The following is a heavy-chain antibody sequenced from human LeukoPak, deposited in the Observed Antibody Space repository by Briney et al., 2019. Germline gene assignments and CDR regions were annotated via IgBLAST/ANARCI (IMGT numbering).Heavy chain of an antibody. Sequence: GGSLRLSCAASGFTFSSYSMSWVRQARGKGLEWVSSISSSSSYIYYADSVKGRFTISRDNAKNSLYLQMNSLRAEDTAVYYCARDQGSSSWYYFDYWGQGTLVTVSS. D-gene: IGHD6-13*01. V-gene: IGHV3-21*01. CDR2: ISSSSSYI. CDR3: ARDQGSSSWYYFDY. CDR1: GFTFSSYS. J-gene: IGHJ4*02.